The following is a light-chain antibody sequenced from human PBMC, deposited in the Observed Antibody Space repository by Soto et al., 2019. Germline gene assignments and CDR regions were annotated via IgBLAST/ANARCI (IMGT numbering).Light chain of an antibody. CDR1: SSDIGGYRY. Sequence: QSVLTQPASVSGSPGQSITISCTGTSSDIGGYRYVSWYQQHPGKAPKLMIHEVSNRPSGVSSRFSGSKFGNTASLTIFGLQAEDEADYYCSSYASTNTLIFGGGTKLTVL. CDR3: SSYASTNTLI. J-gene: IGLJ2*01. CDR2: EVS. V-gene: IGLV2-14*03.